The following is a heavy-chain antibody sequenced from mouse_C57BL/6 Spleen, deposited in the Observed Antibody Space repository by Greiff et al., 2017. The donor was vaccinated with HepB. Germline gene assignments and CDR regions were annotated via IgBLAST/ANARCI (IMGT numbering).Heavy chain of an antibody. J-gene: IGHJ1*03. CDR1: GFNIKDYY. CDR3: ASSLTTVGYVGV. V-gene: IGHV14-2*01. Sequence: EVQLQQSGAELVKPGASVKLSCTASGFNIKDYYMHWVKQRTEPGLERIGRIALEDGDIKYAPKLQGKVTITAVTSSNTAYLQLSTLTSEDTPVYYCASSLTTVGYVGVWGTGTSVTVSS. D-gene: IGHD1-1*01. CDR2: IALEDGDI.